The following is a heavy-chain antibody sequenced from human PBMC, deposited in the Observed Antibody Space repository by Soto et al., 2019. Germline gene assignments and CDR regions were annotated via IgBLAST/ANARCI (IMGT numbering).Heavy chain of an antibody. CDR3: ARQYGGNYWYFDL. CDR2: ISYDGSNK. D-gene: IGHD4-17*01. CDR1: GFSFSSYA. V-gene: IGHV3-30-3*01. J-gene: IGHJ2*01. Sequence: QVQLVESGGGVVQPGRSLRLSCAASGFSFSSYAMHWVRQAPGKGLEWVAVISYDGSNKYYADSVKGRFTISRDHSKNTLYLQRNSLRAEDTAVFYCARQYGGNYWYFDLWGRGTLVTVSS.